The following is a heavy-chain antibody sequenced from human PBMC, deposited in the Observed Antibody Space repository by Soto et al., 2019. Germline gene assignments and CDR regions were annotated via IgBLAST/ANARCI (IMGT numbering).Heavy chain of an antibody. CDR1: GFTFSSYG. CDR3: AKVYCTGGSCYSVY. Sequence: QVQLVASGGGVVQPGRSLRLSCAASGFTFSSYGLHWVRQAPGKGPEWVAVISDDGSDKSYADSVKGRFTISRDNSQNTLYLQMDSLRPEDTAVYHCAKVYCTGGSCYSVYWGQGTLVTVSS. J-gene: IGHJ4*02. D-gene: IGHD2-15*01. CDR2: ISDDGSDK. V-gene: IGHV3-30*18.